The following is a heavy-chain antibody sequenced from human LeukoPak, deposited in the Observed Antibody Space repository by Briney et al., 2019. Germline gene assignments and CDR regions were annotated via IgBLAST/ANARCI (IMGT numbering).Heavy chain of an antibody. J-gene: IGHJ3*02. V-gene: IGHV1-69*05. CDR1: GGTFSSYA. D-gene: IGHD2-2*01. Sequence: SVKVSCKASGGTFSSYAISWVRQAPGQGLEWMGGIIPIFGTANYAQKFQGRVTITTDESTSTAYMELSSLRSEDTAVYYCARDSEPADHAFDIWGQGTMVTVSS. CDR2: IIPIFGTA. CDR3: ARDSEPADHAFDI.